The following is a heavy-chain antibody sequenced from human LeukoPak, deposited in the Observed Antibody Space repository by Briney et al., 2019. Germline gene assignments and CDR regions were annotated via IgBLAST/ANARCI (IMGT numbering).Heavy chain of an antibody. J-gene: IGHJ6*03. V-gene: IGHV3-48*03. CDR3: ARAHLSSASTDYMTV. Sequence: PGGSLRLSCAASGFTFSSYEMNWVRQAPGKGLEWISYISSSGSSISYADSVKGRFTISRDNAKNSLNLQMNSLRPEDTAVYYCARAHLSSASTDYMTVWGKGTTVTVSS. CDR2: ISSSGSSI. CDR1: GFTFSSYE. D-gene: IGHD6-6*01.